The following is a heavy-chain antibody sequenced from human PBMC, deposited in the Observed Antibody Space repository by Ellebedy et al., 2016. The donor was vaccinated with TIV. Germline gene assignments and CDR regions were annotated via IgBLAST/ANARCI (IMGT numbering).Heavy chain of an antibody. CDR2: IFYRGRT. V-gene: IGHV4-59*01. CDR3: VREAPQVGLDV. J-gene: IGHJ6*01. CDR1: GGSMNDYC. Sequence: SETLSLTXTVSGGSMNDYCWSWIRQAPGKGLECIGYIFYRGRTNYNPSLKSRVTISVDTSKNQFFLRLSSVTAADTAVYYCVREAPQVGLDVWGQGTTVTVSS.